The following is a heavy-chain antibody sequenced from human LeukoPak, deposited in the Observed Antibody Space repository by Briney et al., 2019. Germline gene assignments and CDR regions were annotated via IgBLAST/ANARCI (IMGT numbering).Heavy chain of an antibody. V-gene: IGHV1-46*01. Sequence: ASVKVSCKASGYTFINHYMHWVRQAPGQGLEWMGIINPSDGTTTYAQRFQGSVTMTSDTSTSTVYMELSSLRSEDAAVYYCARGRYYYGSGSYMLENWFDPWGQGTLVTVSS. J-gene: IGHJ5*02. CDR2: INPSDGTT. CDR3: ARGRYYYGSGSYMLENWFDP. D-gene: IGHD3-10*01. CDR1: GYTFINHY.